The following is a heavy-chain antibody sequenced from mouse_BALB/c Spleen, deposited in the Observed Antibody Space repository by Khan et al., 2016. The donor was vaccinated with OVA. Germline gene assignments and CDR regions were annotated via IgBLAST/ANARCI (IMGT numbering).Heavy chain of an antibody. CDR2: IYPGISDT. CDR3: TRSYDSYYFDY. V-gene: IGHV1-5*01. J-gene: IGHJ2*01. D-gene: IGHD2-4*01. CDR1: GYSFTSYW. Sequence: VRLQQSGTVLARPGASVKMSCKASGYSFTSYWMHWVKQRPGLGLEWIGAIYPGISDTRYNQKFKGKAKLTAVTSASTANIELSSLTNDDSAVYYCTRSYDSYYFDYWGQGTLLTVSS.